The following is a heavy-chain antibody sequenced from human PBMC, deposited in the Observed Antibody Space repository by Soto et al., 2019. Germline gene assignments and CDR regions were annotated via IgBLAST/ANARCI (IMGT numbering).Heavy chain of an antibody. V-gene: IGHV1-18*01. Sequence: QVQLVQSGAEVKKPGASVKVSCKASGYTFNNFGINWVRQAPGQGLEWMGWISAYTGNTNYAQKLQGRVTMTTDTFPNTAAMELRCMRPDARAGSYSAGGGITGMGWFDPWGQGTLVTVSS. J-gene: IGHJ5*02. D-gene: IGHD1-20*01. CDR2: ISAYTGNT. CDR1: GYTFNNFG. CDR3: AGGGITGMGWFDP.